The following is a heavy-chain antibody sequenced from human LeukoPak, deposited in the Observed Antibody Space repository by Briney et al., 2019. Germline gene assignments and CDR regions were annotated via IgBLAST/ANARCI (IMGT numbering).Heavy chain of an antibody. J-gene: IGHJ6*02. CDR1: GFTFSSYG. CDR2: ISSNGGST. D-gene: IGHD4-17*01. CDR3: ARDSYGDYGTLEDYYYYYGMDV. Sequence: GGSLRLSCSASGFTFSSYGMHWVRQAPGKGLEYVSGISSNGGSTYYADSVKGRFTISRDNSKNTLYLQVNNLRAEDTAVYYCARDSYGDYGTLEDYYYYYGMDVWGQGTTVTVSS. V-gene: IGHV3-64*04.